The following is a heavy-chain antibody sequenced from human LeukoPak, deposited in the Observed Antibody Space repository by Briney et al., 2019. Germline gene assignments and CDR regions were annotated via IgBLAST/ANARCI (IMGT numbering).Heavy chain of an antibody. CDR2: ISYDGSNK. J-gene: IGHJ1*01. CDR3: ARDHGHSSGYYSSSPQYFQH. Sequence: QAGRSLRLSCAASGFTFSSYAMHWVRQAPGKGLEWVAVISYDGSNKYYADSVKGRFTISRDNSKNTLYLQMNSLRAEDTAVYYCARDHGHSSGYYSSSPQYFQHWGQGTLVTVSS. D-gene: IGHD3-22*01. V-gene: IGHV3-30-3*01. CDR1: GFTFSSYA.